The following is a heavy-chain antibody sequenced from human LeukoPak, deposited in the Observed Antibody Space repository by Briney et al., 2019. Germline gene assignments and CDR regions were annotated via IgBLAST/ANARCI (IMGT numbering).Heavy chain of an antibody. CDR2: IFHSGST. V-gene: IGHV4-4*02. CDR1: GGSRINAGW. J-gene: IGHJ6*02. D-gene: IGHD3-16*01. CDR3: ARDLGYYYGLDI. Sequence: PSETLSLTCVVSGGSRINAGWWSWVRQPPGKGLEWIGEIFHSGSTKYNPSLESRVTISVDKSNHQFTLEMTSVTAAGTAIYYCARDLGYYYGLDIWSPGTTVTVSS.